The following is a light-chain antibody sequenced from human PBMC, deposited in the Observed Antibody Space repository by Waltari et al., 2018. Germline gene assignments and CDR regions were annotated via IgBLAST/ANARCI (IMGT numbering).Light chain of an antibody. CDR3: SSYTSTNTFGL. Sequence: QSALTQPASVSGSPGQSITISCTGTTSDVGGYNSVSWYQQHPGKAPKLMIHNVSNRPSGVSNRFSGYKSGNTASLTISGLQAEDEAVYYCSSYTSTNTFGLFGGGTKLTVL. CDR1: TSDVGGYNS. CDR2: NVS. V-gene: IGLV2-14*03. J-gene: IGLJ3*02.